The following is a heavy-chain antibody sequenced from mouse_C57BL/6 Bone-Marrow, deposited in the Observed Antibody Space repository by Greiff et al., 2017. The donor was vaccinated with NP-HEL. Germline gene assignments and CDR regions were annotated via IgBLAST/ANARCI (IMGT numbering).Heavy chain of an antibody. CDR2: IDPSERVT. J-gene: IGHJ3*01. V-gene: IGHV1-52*01. CDR3: ARNGLAWVAY. Sequence: VRLHQPGAERVRPGSSVKLSCKASGNTFPSFLLPWVKRRPIQGLEGMGNIDPSERVTRYNQKFTDRATLPVDKPSSTAYMQLSSLTSEDSAVYYCARNGLAWVAYWGQGTLVTVSA. D-gene: IGHD1-1*02. CDR1: GNTFPSFL.